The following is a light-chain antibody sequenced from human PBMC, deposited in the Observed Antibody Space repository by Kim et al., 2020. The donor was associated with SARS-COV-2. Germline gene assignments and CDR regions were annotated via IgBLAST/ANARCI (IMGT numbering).Light chain of an antibody. CDR2: GAS. CDR1: QSLTTNY. Sequence: EIVLTQSPGTVSLSPGERATLSCRARQSLTTNYLAGDQQKPGQAPTLLNYGASSRATNIPDRFSGSGSGTDFTLTISRLEPEDFAVYFCQQYVRSSWTFGQGTKVEIK. J-gene: IGKJ1*01. CDR3: QQYVRSSWT. V-gene: IGKV3-20*01.